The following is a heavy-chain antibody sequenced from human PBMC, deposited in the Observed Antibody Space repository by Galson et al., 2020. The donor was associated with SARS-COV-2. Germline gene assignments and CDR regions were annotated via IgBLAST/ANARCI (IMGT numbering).Heavy chain of an antibody. V-gene: IGHV3-21*06. CDR3: TIERGYSYGYSDY. Sequence: LEWVSSIIVTITNIYYADSVKGRFTISRDNAKNSLYLQLNSLGTEDTAVYYCTIERGYSYGYSDYWGKGTL. D-gene: IGHD5-18*01. J-gene: IGHJ4*02. CDR2: IIVTITNI.